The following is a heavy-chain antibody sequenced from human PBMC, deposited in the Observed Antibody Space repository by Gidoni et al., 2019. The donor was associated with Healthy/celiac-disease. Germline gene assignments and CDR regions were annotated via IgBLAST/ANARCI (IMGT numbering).Heavy chain of an antibody. Sequence: QVQLVEPGGGVVQPGRSLKLSCAAPGFTFSSYAMHWLRQAPGKGLEWVAVISYDGRNKYYADSVKGRFTISRDNSKNTLYLQMNSLRAEDTAVYYCASLLGFGEEFPLSRPDYYMDVWGKGTTVTVSS. V-gene: IGHV3-30*04. CDR1: GFTFSSYA. CDR2: ISYDGRNK. D-gene: IGHD3-10*01. CDR3: ASLLGFGEEFPLSRPDYYMDV. J-gene: IGHJ6*03.